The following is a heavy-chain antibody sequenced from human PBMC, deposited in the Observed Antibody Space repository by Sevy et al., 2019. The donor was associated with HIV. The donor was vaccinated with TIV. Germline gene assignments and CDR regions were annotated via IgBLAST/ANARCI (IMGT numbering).Heavy chain of an antibody. Sequence: GGSLRLSCAVSGFMFDAYAMHWVRQSPGKGLEWVSSISWNGENMGYVDFVMGRFTISRDNAKKSLYLQMNGLRVEDTALFYCVKGMDSAGKYVNFDSWGQGTLVTVSS. D-gene: IGHD3-22*01. CDR3: VKGMDSAGKYVNFDS. CDR2: ISWNGENM. CDR1: GFMFDAYA. V-gene: IGHV3-9*01. J-gene: IGHJ4*02.